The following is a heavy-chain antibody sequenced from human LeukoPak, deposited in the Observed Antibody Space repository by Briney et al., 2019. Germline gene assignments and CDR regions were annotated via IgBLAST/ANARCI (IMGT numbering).Heavy chain of an antibody. CDR3: ARTERYNSGWYFYFDY. CDR2: SYYSGST. V-gene: IGHV4-59*01. D-gene: IGHD6-19*01. J-gene: IGHJ4*02. CDR1: VGSISTYY. Sequence: SVTLSLTCTVSVGSISTYYWSWIRPPPGKGLEWCGYSYYSGSTKYNPSLTSRVTISVDTSKNQFSLKLSAVTAADTAVYYCARTERYNSGWYFYFDYWGQGTLVTVSS.